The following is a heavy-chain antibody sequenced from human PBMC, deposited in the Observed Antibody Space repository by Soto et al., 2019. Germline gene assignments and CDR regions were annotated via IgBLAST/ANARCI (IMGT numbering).Heavy chain of an antibody. V-gene: IGHV3-23*01. CDR2: ISGNGGST. Sequence: GGSLRLSCAAPGFTFSSYAMSWVRQAPGKGLEWVSAISGNGGSTYYADSVKGRFTISRDNSRNTRYLQMNSLRAGDTAVYYCAKARSSVASKTYFDYWGQGTLVTVSS. CDR1: GFTFSSYA. CDR3: AKARSSVASKTYFDY. D-gene: IGHD6-6*01. J-gene: IGHJ4*02.